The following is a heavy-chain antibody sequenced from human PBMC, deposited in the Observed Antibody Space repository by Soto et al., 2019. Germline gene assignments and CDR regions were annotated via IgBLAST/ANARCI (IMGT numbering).Heavy chain of an antibody. J-gene: IGHJ4*01. Sequence: EVQLVQTGAEVKKPGESLKISCKASGYDFFNYWIGWGRQTPGKGLEWMGIIYPGDSDIRYSPSFKGQVIVSADRSISTAYLQWRSLKSSDTATYFCGRLGPNGFDYWGHGTLVTVSS. V-gene: IGHV5-51*01. CDR2: IYPGDSDI. CDR3: GRLGPNGFDY. CDR1: GYDFFNYW.